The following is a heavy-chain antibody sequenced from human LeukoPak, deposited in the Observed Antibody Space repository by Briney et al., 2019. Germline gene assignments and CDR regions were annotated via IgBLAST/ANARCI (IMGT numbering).Heavy chain of an antibody. V-gene: IGHV4-61*02. CDR3: ARGLWFGDENPPYFDY. CDR1: GGSTSSSNYY. J-gene: IGHJ4*02. D-gene: IGHD3-10*01. Sequence: SETLSLTCSVSGGSTSSSNYYWSWIRQPAGKGLEWIGRIYTSESTNYNPSLKSRVTISVDTSRNPFSLKLGSVTDADTAVYYCARGLWFGDENPPYFDYWGQGILVTVSS. CDR2: IYTSEST.